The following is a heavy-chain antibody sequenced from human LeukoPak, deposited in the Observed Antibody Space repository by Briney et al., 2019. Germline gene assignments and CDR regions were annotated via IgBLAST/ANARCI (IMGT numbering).Heavy chain of an antibody. Sequence: SETLSLTCTVSGGSISNSSYYWGWIRQPPGKGLEWIGSIYYSGSTYYNPSLKSRVTISVDTSKNQFSLNLSSVTAADTAVYYCARHDYDSSGYFRSTNAFDIWGQGTMVTVSS. CDR3: ARHDYDSSGYFRSTNAFDI. CDR2: IYYSGST. D-gene: IGHD3-22*01. J-gene: IGHJ3*02. CDR1: GGSISNSSYY. V-gene: IGHV4-39*01.